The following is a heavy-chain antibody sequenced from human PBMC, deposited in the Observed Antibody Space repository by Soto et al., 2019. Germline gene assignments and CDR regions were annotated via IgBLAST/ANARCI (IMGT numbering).Heavy chain of an antibody. V-gene: IGHV4-39*01. CDR1: GGSISSSSYY. CDR2: IYYSGNT. J-gene: IGHJ4*02. Sequence: SETLSLTCTVSGGSISSSSYYWGWIRQPPGKGLEWIGSIYYSGNTYYNPSLKSRVTISVDTSKNQFSLKLSSVTAADTAVYYCATALYSSSWYRFGYWGKGILVTVSS. CDR3: ATALYSSSWYRFGY. D-gene: IGHD6-13*01.